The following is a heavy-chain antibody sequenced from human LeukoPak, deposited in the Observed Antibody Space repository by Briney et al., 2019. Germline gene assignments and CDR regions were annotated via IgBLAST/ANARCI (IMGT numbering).Heavy chain of an antibody. J-gene: IGHJ2*01. V-gene: IGHV1-18*01. D-gene: IGHD6-13*01. CDR3: ARVPLNSWHPWAYWYRDL. CDR2: ISAYNGNT. CDR1: GYTFTSYG. Sequence: ASVKVSCKASGYTFTSYGISWVRQAPGQGLEWMGWISAYNGNTNYAQKLQGRVTMTTDTSTSTAYMELRSLRSDDTAVYYCARVPLNSWHPWAYWYRDLWGRGTLVTVSS.